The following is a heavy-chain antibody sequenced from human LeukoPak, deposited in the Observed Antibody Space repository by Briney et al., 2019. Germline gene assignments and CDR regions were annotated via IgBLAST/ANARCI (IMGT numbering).Heavy chain of an antibody. CDR1: GYTFTGYY. Sequence: GASVKVSCKASGYTFTGYYMHWVRQAPGQGLEWMGWINPNSGGTNYAQKFQGRVTMTRDTSISTAYMELSRLRSDDTAVYYCAGDWYCSSTSCYSDQDYWGQGTLVTVSS. D-gene: IGHD2-2*01. CDR2: INPNSGGT. J-gene: IGHJ4*02. V-gene: IGHV1-2*02. CDR3: AGDWYCSSTSCYSDQDY.